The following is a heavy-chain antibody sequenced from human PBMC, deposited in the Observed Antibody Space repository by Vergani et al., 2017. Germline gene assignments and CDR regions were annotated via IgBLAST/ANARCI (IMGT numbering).Heavy chain of an antibody. J-gene: IGHJ4*02. CDR3: ATGIAAAGTVADY. CDR2: IYYSGST. CDR1: GGSISSSSYY. V-gene: IGHV4-39*07. D-gene: IGHD6-13*01. Sequence: QVQLQESGPGLVKPSETLSLTCTVSGGSISSSSYYWGWIRQPPGKGLEWIGSIYYSGSTYYNPSLKSRVTISVDTSKNQFSLKLSSVTAADTAVYYCATGIAAAGTVADYWGQGTLVTVSS.